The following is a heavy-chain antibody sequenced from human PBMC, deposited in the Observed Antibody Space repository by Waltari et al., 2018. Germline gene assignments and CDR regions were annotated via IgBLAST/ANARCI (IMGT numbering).Heavy chain of an antibody. V-gene: IGHV4-39*07. CDR2: ITYRGGS. CDR1: GGSISSSSYY. CDR3: ARPNPGDYFDY. J-gene: IGHJ4*02. Sequence: QLQLQESGPGLVKPSETLSLTCTVSGGSISSSSYYWGWIRQPPGKGLEWIWSITYRGGSSDNPPRNSQGTISVDPSKNQFSLKLGSVTAADTAVYYCARPNPGDYFDYWGQGTLVTVSS.